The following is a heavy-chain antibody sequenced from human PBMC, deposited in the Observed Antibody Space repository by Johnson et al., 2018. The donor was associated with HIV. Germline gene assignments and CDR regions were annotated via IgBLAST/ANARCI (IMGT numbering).Heavy chain of an antibody. J-gene: IGHJ3*01. D-gene: IGHD3-3*01. V-gene: IGHV3-30*02. CDR3: TVWRWGWSGQEPFDV. Sequence: HVQLVESGGGVVRPGVSLRLSCAASGFTFDDYDMQWVRQAPGKGLEWLAYIRSDGVNKQYTDSVKGRFTISRDNSKNTVYLQMNSLRDEDTSVYYCTVWRWGWSGQEPFDVWGPGTMVTVSS. CDR1: GFTFDDYD. CDR2: IRSDGVNK.